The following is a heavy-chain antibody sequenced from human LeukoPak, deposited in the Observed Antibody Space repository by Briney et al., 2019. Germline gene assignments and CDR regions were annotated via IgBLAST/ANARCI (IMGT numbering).Heavy chain of an antibody. V-gene: IGHV4-38-2*02. CDR3: ARDPCSSTSCYVNYYYYMDV. CDR1: GYSISSGYY. CDR2: IYQSWST. D-gene: IGHD2-2*01. J-gene: IGHJ6*03. Sequence: SETLSLTCAVSGYSISSGYYWGWIRQPPGKGLEWIGSIYQSWSTYYNPSLKSRVTISVDTSKNQFSLKLSSVTAADTAVYYCARDPCSSTSCYVNYYYYMDVWGKGTTVTVSS.